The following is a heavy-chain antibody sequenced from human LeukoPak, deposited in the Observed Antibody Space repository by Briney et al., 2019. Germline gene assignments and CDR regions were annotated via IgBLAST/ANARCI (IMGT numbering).Heavy chain of an antibody. CDR2: IYYSGST. J-gene: IGHJ6*03. D-gene: IGHD4-17*01. V-gene: IGHV4-39*02. Sequence: SETLSLTCTVSGGSISSSSYYWGWLRQPPGKGLEWIGSIYYSGSTYYNPSLKSRVTISVDTSKNQFSLKLSSVTAADTAVYYCARDLPRGDMDVWGKGTTVTISS. CDR3: ARDLPRGDMDV. CDR1: GGSISSSSYY.